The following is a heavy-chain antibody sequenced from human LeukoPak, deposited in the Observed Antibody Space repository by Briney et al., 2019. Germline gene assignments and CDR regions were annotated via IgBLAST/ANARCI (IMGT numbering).Heavy chain of an antibody. CDR2: IYYSGST. CDR1: GGSMTGYY. CDR3: ARNLGGSSWVFDY. Sequence: SETLSLTCTVSGGSMTGYYWSWIRQPPGKGLEWIGYIYYSGSTNYNPSLKSRATISVDTSKNQFSLKLSSVTAADTAVYYCARNLGGSSWVFDYWGQGTLVTVSS. J-gene: IGHJ4*02. V-gene: IGHV4-59*01. D-gene: IGHD6-13*01.